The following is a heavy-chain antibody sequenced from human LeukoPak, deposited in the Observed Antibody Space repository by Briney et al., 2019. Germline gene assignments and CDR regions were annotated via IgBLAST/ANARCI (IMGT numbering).Heavy chain of an antibody. CDR3: AKSSDSSGYYSAEYFQN. Sequence: GGSLRLSCAATGFTFSSYGMHWVRQAPGKGLEWVAVISYDGNNKYYADSVKGRFTISRDNSKNTLCLQMNSLRAEDTAVYYCAKSSDSSGYYSAEYFQNWGRGTLVTFS. CDR2: ISYDGNNK. V-gene: IGHV3-30*18. J-gene: IGHJ1*01. D-gene: IGHD3-22*01. CDR1: GFTFSSYG.